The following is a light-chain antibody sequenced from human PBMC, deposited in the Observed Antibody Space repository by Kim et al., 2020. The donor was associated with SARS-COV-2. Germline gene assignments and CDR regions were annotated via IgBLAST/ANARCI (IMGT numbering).Light chain of an antibody. J-gene: IGKJ2*01. V-gene: IGKV1-5*01. CDR2: DAS. CDR3: QQYNSLPYT. Sequence: IQMTQSPSTLSASVGDRVTITCRASQSFSSWLAWYQQKPGRAPKLLIYDASSLESGVPSRFSGRRSGTEFTLTISSLQPDDFATYYCQQYNSLPYTFGQGTKLEI. CDR1: QSFSSW.